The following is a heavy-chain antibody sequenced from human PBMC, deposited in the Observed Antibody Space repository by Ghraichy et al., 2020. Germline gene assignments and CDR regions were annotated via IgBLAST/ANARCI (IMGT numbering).Heavy chain of an antibody. Sequence: SETLSLTCTVSGGSISSGSYYWSWIRQAAGEGLEWIGRIYSSGSTNYNPSLKSRVTISIDTSKNQFSLKLSSVTAADTALYYCARVTGPIGDAFAIWGQGTMVTVSS. J-gene: IGHJ3*02. CDR3: ARVTGPIGDAFAI. V-gene: IGHV4-61*02. CDR1: GGSISSGSYY. D-gene: IGHD2-15*01. CDR2: IYSSGST.